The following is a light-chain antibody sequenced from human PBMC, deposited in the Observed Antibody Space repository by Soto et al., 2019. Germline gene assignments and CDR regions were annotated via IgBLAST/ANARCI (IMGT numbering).Light chain of an antibody. J-gene: IGLJ1*01. Sequence: QSVLTQPASVSGSPGQSITISCTGTSSDVGSYNLVSWYQQHPGKAPKLMIYEGSKRPSGVSNRFSGSKSGNTASLTISGLQAEDEADYYCCSYAGSSTSLNYVFGTGTKVTVL. CDR1: SSDVGSYNL. V-gene: IGLV2-23*01. CDR3: CSYAGSSTSLNYV. CDR2: EGS.